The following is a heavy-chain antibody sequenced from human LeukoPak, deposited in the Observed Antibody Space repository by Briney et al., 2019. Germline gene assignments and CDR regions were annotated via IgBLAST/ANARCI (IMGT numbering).Heavy chain of an antibody. Sequence: KPSETLSLTCTVSGGSISSSSYHWGWIRQPPGKGLEWIGSIYYSGSTYYNPSLKSRVTISVDTSKNQFSLKLSSVTAADTAVYYCASSRYYYDSRWEHAFDIWGQGTMVTVSS. CDR2: IYYSGST. CDR3: ASSRYYYDSRWEHAFDI. V-gene: IGHV4-39*07. D-gene: IGHD3-22*01. CDR1: GGSISSSSYH. J-gene: IGHJ3*02.